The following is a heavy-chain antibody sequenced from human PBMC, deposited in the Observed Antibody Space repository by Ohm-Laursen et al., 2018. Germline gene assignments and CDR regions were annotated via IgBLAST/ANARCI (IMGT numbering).Heavy chain of an antibody. J-gene: IGHJ4*02. D-gene: IGHD1-26*01. Sequence: SLRLSCAAPGFTFSGHWMHWVRQVPGKGLVWVAYINSDGSHTYYADSVKGRFTISRDNAKNMMYLQMNSLTGDDTAVYSCARGGAGAVDYWDQGTLVTVSS. CDR1: GFTFSGHW. V-gene: IGHV3-74*01. CDR3: ARGGAGAVDY. CDR2: INSDGSHT.